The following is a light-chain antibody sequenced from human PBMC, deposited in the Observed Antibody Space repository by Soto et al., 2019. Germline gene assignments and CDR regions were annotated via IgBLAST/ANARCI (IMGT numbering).Light chain of an antibody. CDR3: EQYNNWPIT. V-gene: IGKV3D-15*01. Sequence: EIVLTTSAAALSVSPRERATISCMASQSVSSNLAWYQQKPGQVPRLLIYGASSRATGIPARFSGSGSGTEFTLTISSLQSEDFAVYYCEQYNNWPITVGQGTRLEIK. CDR2: GAS. CDR1: QSVSSN. J-gene: IGKJ5*01.